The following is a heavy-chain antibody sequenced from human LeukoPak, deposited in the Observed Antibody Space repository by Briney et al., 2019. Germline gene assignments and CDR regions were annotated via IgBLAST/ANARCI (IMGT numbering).Heavy chain of an antibody. D-gene: IGHD4-17*01. Sequence: PGGSLRLSCAASGFTFNNYVMSWVRQAPGKGLEWVSSISGSGGTTYYGDSVKGRFSISRDNSRNTLYLQMNSLRAEDTAAYYCAKDRVSTVTTNYFDYWGQGTLVTVSS. CDR3: AKDRVSTVTTNYFDY. J-gene: IGHJ4*02. V-gene: IGHV3-23*01. CDR2: ISGSGGTT. CDR1: GFTFNNYV.